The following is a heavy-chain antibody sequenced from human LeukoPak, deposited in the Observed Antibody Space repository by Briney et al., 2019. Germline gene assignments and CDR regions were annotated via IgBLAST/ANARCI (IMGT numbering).Heavy chain of an antibody. CDR1: GFTFSDYY. V-gene: IGHV3-30*18. Sequence: GGSLRLSCAASGFTFSDYYMNWVRQAPGKGLEWVAVVSYDGSNKFYADSVKGRFTISRDNSNNTLYLQMNSLRAEDTAVYYCAKEDVFLWFGESQYYFDYWGQGTLVTVSS. CDR3: AKEDVFLWFGESQYYFDY. D-gene: IGHD3-10*01. CDR2: VSYDGSNK. J-gene: IGHJ4*02.